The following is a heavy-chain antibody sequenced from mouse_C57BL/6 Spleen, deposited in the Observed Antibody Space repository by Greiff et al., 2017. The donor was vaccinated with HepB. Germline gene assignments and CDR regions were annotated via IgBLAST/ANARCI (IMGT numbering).Heavy chain of an antibody. J-gene: IGHJ3*01. CDR3: ARGGGQLRLRFAY. D-gene: IGHD3-2*02. CDR1: GYTFTSYW. V-gene: IGHV1-55*01. Sequence: QVQLQQSGAELVKPGASVKMSCKASGYTFTSYWITWVKQRPGQGLEWIGDIYPGSGSTNYNEKFKSKATLTVDTSSSTAYMQLSSLTSEDSAVYYCARGGGQLRLRFAYWGQGTLVTVSA. CDR2: IYPGSGST.